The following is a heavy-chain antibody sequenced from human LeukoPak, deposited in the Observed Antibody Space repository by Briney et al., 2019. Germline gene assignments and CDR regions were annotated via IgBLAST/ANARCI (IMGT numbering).Heavy chain of an antibody. V-gene: IGHV3-30*02. D-gene: IGHD4-17*01. CDR1: GFTFSSYA. Sequence: GGSLRLSCAASGFTFSSYAMSWVRQAPGKGLEWVALIRDDGTNKYYADSVKGRFTISGDISKNTLYLQLNSLRAEDTAAYYCAKDAYADYDLRYWGQGTLVTVSS. J-gene: IGHJ4*02. CDR2: IRDDGTNK. CDR3: AKDAYADYDLRY.